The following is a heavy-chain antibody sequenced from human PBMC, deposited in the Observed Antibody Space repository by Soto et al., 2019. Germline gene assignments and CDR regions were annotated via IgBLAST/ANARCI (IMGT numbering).Heavy chain of an antibody. CDR2: IIPIFGTA. J-gene: IGHJ4*02. V-gene: IGHV1-69*13. CDR1: GGTFSSYA. CDR3: ARDNRIYDFWSGYFDY. D-gene: IGHD3-3*01. Sequence: GASVKVSCKASGGTFSSYAISWVRQAPGQGLEWMGGIIPIFGTANYAQKFQGRVTITADESTSTAYMELSSLRSEDTAVYYCARDNRIYDFWSGYFDYWGQGTLVTVSS.